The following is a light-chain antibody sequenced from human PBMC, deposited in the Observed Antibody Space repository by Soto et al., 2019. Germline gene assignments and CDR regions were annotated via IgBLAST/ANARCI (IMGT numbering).Light chain of an antibody. CDR3: QQYNSFPQT. CDR1: QGISNY. J-gene: IGKJ2*01. Sequence: AIRMTQSPSSFSASTGDRVTITCRATQGISNYLAWYQQKPGKAPKLLIYRASVLESGVPSRFIGGGSGTNFSLTISYLQSEDFATYYGQQYNSFPQTFGQGTKLEIK. CDR2: RAS. V-gene: IGKV1-8*01.